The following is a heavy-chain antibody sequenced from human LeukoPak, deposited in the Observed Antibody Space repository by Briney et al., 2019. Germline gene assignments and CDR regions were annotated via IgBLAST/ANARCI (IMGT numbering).Heavy chain of an antibody. Sequence: PGGSLRLSCAASGFTFSSYSKNWVRQAPGKGLEWVSSISSSSSYIYYADSVKGRFTISRDSSKSTLYLQMNSLRPEDTAMYYCARDPSLRVTLHDWGQGTLVTVSS. V-gene: IGHV3-21*01. D-gene: IGHD2-21*02. CDR1: GFTFSSYS. J-gene: IGHJ4*02. CDR2: ISSSSSYI. CDR3: ARDPSLRVTLHD.